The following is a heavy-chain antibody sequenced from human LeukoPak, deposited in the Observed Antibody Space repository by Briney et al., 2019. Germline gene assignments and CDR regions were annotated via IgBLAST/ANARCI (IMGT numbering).Heavy chain of an antibody. V-gene: IGHV1-8*01. J-gene: IGHJ3*02. CDR2: MNPNSGNT. Sequence: EASVKVSCKASGYTFTSYDINWVRQATGQGLEWVGWMNPNSGNTGYEQKFQGRVTMTRNTSISTAYMELSSLRSEDTAVYYCARAPDYYDSSGYYSDAFDIWGQGTMVTVSS. D-gene: IGHD3-22*01. CDR3: ARAPDYYDSSGYYSDAFDI. CDR1: GYTFTSYD.